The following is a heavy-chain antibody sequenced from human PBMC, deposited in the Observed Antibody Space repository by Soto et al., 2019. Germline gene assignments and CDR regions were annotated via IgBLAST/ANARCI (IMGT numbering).Heavy chain of an antibody. CDR1: GTSISTDES. D-gene: IGHD2-21*01. V-gene: IGHV4-4*02. Sequence: PSETLSLTCAVSGTSISTDESWSWVRQAPGKGLEWIGYIIQSGVAHYNPSLKSRVSMPIDKSNNQFSLKLTSVTAADTAVYYCATVPPRIVVVLAEFPTWGQGTLVTVSA. CDR2: IIQSGVA. J-gene: IGHJ4*02. CDR3: ATVPPRIVVVLAEFPT.